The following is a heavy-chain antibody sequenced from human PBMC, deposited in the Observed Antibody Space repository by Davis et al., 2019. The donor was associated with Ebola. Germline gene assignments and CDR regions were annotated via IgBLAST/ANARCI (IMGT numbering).Heavy chain of an antibody. D-gene: IGHD2-8*02. V-gene: IGHV3-30*02. CDR2: IWFDGRNA. CDR1: GLTFSRYG. Sequence: PGGSLRLSCVASGLTFSRYGMHWVRQTPGKGLEWVAFIWFDGRNAHYIDSVKGRFTISRDNSKNTLYLQMNSLRPEDTAMYYCAKDPGGHTGESDYWGQGTLVTVSS. J-gene: IGHJ4*02. CDR3: AKDPGGHTGESDY.